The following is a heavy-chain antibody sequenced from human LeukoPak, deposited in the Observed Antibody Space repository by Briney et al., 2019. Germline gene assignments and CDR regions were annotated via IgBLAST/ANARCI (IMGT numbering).Heavy chain of an antibody. CDR3: ARRGTDASFSFFDV. V-gene: IGHV3-21*01. D-gene: IGHD1-1*01. Sequence: TGGSLRLSCAASGLTFSSYTMHWVRQIPGERPEWVSSISGDTTYIYYADSIKGRFTISRDNTNTSLFLQMNSLRAEDTATYFCARRGTDASFSFFDVWGQGTMVTVSS. CDR1: GLTFSSYT. J-gene: IGHJ3*01. CDR2: ISGDTTYI.